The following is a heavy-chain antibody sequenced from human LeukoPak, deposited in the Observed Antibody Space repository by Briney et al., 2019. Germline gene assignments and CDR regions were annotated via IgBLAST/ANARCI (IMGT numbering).Heavy chain of an antibody. V-gene: IGHV4-61*02. CDR3: ARDPYYYDSSGYYSDY. J-gene: IGHJ4*02. CDR2: IYTSGST. CDR1: GGSIRSGSYY. Sequence: SETLSLTCTVSGGSIRSGSYYWSWIRQPAGKGLEWIGRIYTSGSTNYNPSLKSRVTISVDTSKNQFSLKLSSVTAADTAVYYCARDPYYYDSSGYYSDYWGQGTLVTVSS. D-gene: IGHD3-22*01.